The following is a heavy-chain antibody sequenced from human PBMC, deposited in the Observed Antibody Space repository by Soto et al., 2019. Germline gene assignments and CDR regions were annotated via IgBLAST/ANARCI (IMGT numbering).Heavy chain of an antibody. J-gene: IGHJ4*02. D-gene: IGHD2-15*01. Sequence: GASVKVSCKASGGSLSTNPISWVRQAPGQGLEWMGGTGSGTGPGNHAQKFQGRLTVTADKSTGTVYVELTNLSSEDTAVYYCARRDSGGFFRFFDSWGQGTLVTVSS. CDR3: ARRDSGGFFRFFDS. V-gene: IGHV1-69*06. CDR1: GGSLSTNP. CDR2: TGSGTGPG.